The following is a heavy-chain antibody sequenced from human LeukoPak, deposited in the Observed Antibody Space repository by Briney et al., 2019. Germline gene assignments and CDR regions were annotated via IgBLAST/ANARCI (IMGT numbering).Heavy chain of an antibody. V-gene: IGHV1-69*13. Sequence: GASVKVSCKASGGTFSSYAISWVRQAPGQGLEWMGGIIPIFGTANYAQKFQGRVTITADESTSTAYMELSSLRSEDTAVYYCASTLDCSSTSCYASVWFDPWGQGTLVTVSP. J-gene: IGHJ5*02. CDR3: ASTLDCSSTSCYASVWFDP. D-gene: IGHD2-2*01. CDR1: GGTFSSYA. CDR2: IIPIFGTA.